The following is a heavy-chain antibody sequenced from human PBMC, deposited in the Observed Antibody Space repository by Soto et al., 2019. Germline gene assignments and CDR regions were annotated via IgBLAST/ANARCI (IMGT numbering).Heavy chain of an antibody. CDR3: SRGAYYSDSSGYSGFDAFDI. CDR2: ISAYSGNT. CDR1: GYTFTSYG. J-gene: IGHJ3*02. V-gene: IGHV1-18*01. Sequence: QVQLVQSGAEVKKPGASVKVSCKASGYTFTSYGISWVRQAPGQGLEWMGWISAYSGNTNYAQKLQGRVTMTTDTSTRTAYMELRSLRSDATAVYYCSRGAYYSDSSGYSGFDAFDIWGQGTMVTFSS. D-gene: IGHD3-22*01.